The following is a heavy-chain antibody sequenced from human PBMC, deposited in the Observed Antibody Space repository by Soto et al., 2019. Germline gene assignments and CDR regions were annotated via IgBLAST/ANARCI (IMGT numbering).Heavy chain of an antibody. D-gene: IGHD3-3*01. J-gene: IGHJ6*02. CDR2: MNPNSGNT. Sequence: GASVKVSCKASGYTFSSYHISWVRQAPGQGLEWMGWMNPNSGNTGYAQKFQGRVTMTRNTSISTAYMELSSLRSEDTAVYYCAKSSANTRITIFGVVNYGMDVWGQGTTVTVSS. V-gene: IGHV1-8*02. CDR1: GYTFSSYH. CDR3: AKSSANTRITIFGVVNYGMDV.